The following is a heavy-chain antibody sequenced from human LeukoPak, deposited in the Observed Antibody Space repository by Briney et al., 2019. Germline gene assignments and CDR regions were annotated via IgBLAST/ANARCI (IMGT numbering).Heavy chain of an antibody. Sequence: SVKVSCKASGGTFSSYAISWVRQAPGQGLEWVGRIIPILGIANYAQKFQGRVTITADKSTSTAYMELSSLRSEDTAVYYCASVTGNDYWGQGTLVTVSS. J-gene: IGHJ4*02. CDR3: ASVTGNDY. V-gene: IGHV1-69*04. CDR2: IIPILGIA. D-gene: IGHD3-16*01. CDR1: GGTFSSYA.